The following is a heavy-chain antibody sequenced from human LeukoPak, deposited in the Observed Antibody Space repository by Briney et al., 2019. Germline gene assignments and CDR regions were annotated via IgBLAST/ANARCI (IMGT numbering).Heavy chain of an antibody. D-gene: IGHD3-22*01. CDR2: INHSGSA. V-gene: IGHV4-34*01. CDR1: GESFSCYY. CDR3: ARGRWSPNDSDSSSYSGGYYYMDV. J-gene: IGHJ6*03. Sequence: SETLSLTCSVSGESFSCYYWTWIRQPPGKGLEWIGEINHSGSARYNPSLKSRLTISVETPKNKFSLELNSVTAADTAVYYCARGRWSPNDSDSSSYSGGYYYMDVWGRGTTVSVSS.